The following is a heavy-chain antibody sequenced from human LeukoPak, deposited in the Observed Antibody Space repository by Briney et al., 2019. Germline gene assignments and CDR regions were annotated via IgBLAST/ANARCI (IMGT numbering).Heavy chain of an antibody. Sequence: VASVKVSCKASGYTFTSHGINWLRQAPGQGLEWMGWVSGYNGNTGYAQKFQGRVTMTTDRSTNTVYMELRSLRSDDTAVYYCARDRPVMITFGGVIIAAYWGQGTLVSVSS. CDR3: ARDRPVMITFGGVIIAAY. D-gene: IGHD3-16*02. CDR2: VSGYNGNT. J-gene: IGHJ4*02. V-gene: IGHV1-18*01. CDR1: GYTFTSHG.